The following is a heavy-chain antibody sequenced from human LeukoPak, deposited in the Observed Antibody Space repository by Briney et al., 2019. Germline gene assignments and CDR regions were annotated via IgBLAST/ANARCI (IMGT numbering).Heavy chain of an antibody. J-gene: IGHJ4*02. CDR1: GGSISSSSYY. CDR2: IYYSGST. Sequence: PSETLSLTCTVSGGSISSSSYYWGWIRQPPGKGLEWIGSIYYSGSTYYNPSLKSRVTISVDTSKNQFSLKLSSVTAADTAVYYCATGGSYDFWSGNIDWGQGTLVTVSS. CDR3: ATGGSYDFWSGNID. V-gene: IGHV4-39*01. D-gene: IGHD3-3*01.